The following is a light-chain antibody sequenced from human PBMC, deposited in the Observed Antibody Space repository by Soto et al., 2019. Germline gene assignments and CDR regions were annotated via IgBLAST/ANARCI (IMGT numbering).Light chain of an antibody. V-gene: IGLV2-8*01. J-gene: IGLJ1*01. Sequence: QSALTQPPSASGSPGQSVTISCTGTSSDVGGYNYVSWYQQHPGKAPKLMIYEVSKRPSGVPDRFSGSKSGNTASLTVPGLQAEDEADYYCSSYAGSTPYVFGTGTKLTVL. CDR3: SSYAGSTPYV. CDR2: EVS. CDR1: SSDVGGYNY.